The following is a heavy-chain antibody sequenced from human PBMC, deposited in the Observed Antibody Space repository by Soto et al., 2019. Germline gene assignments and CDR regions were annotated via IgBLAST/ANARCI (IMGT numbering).Heavy chain of an antibody. V-gene: IGHV1-18*01. CDR1: GYTFTTYA. CDR3: TRDGPPFDY. Sequence: QVQLVQSGAELKKPGASVKVSCKASGYTFTTYAISWVRQAPGQGLEWMGWISAYNGNTKYAQNLQGRVTMTTDTSTSTADMELRSLRSDDTAVYSSTRDGPPFDYWGQGTLVTVSS. J-gene: IGHJ4*02. CDR2: ISAYNGNT.